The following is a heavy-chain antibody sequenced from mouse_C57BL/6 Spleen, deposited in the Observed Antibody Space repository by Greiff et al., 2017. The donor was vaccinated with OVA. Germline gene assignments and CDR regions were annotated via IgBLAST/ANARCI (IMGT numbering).Heavy chain of an antibody. V-gene: IGHV14-2*01. D-gene: IGHD1-1*01. J-gene: IGHJ4*01. Sequence: EVQLQQSGAELVKPGASVKLSCTASGFNIKDYYMHWVKQRTEQGLEWIGRIDPEDGETKYAPKFQGKATITADTSSNTAYLQLSSLTSEDTGVYYCARLVTTVVEDYAMDYWGQGTSVTVSS. CDR1: GFNIKDYY. CDR2: IDPEDGET. CDR3: ARLVTTVVEDYAMDY.